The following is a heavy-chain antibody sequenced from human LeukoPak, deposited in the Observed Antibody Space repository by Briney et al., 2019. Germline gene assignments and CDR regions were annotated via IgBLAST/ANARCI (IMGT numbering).Heavy chain of an antibody. CDR3: ARNWGYYDSSGFYGHRFDY. V-gene: IGHV4-59*01. CDR2: IYYTGST. J-gene: IGHJ4*02. CDR1: GVSISSYY. Sequence: SETLSLTCTVSGVSISSYYWSWIRQPPGKGLEWIGYIYYTGSTNYNPSLRSRVTISLDTSKNQFSLKLSSVTAADTAVYYCARNWGYYDSSGFYGHRFDYWGQGTLVTVSS. D-gene: IGHD3-22*01.